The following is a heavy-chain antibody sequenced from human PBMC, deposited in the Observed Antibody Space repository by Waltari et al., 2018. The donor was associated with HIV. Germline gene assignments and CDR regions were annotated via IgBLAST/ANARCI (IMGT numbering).Heavy chain of an antibody. CDR2: IIPIFGTA. CDR3: ATITIFGPGATSPYYYGMDV. J-gene: IGHJ6*02. V-gene: IGHV1-69*01. Sequence: QVQLVQSGAEGKKPGSSVKVSCTASGRTLSSYAISLFLQAPGPGLEWMGGIIPIFGTANYAQKFQGRVTITADESTSTAYMELSSLRSEDTAVYYCATITIFGPGATSPYYYGMDVWGQGTTVTVSS. CDR1: GRTLSSYA. D-gene: IGHD3-3*01.